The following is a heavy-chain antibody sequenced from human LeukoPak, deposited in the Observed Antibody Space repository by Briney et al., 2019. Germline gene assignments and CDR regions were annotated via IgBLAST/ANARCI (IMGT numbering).Heavy chain of an antibody. CDR3: ARGYRHTAMFLDY. J-gene: IGHJ4*02. D-gene: IGHD5-18*01. CDR2: ISSSGSPI. CDR1: GFTFSSYE. Sequence: GGSLRLSCAASGFTFSSYEMNWVRQAPGEGLEWISCISSSGSPIYYADSVKGRFTISRDNAKNSLYLQMNSLRAEDTAVYDCARGYRHTAMFLDYWGQGTLVTVSS. V-gene: IGHV3-48*03.